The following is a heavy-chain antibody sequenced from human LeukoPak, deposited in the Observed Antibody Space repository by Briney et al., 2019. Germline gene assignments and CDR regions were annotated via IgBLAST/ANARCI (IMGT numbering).Heavy chain of an antibody. Sequence: GGSLRLSCAASGFTFSSYAMSWVRQAPGKGLEWVPAISGSGGSTYYADSVKGRFTISRDNSKNTLYLQMNSLRAEDTAVYYCAKDRGYGDYLDYYFDYWGQGTLVTVSS. CDR2: ISGSGGST. CDR3: AKDRGYGDYLDYYFDY. CDR1: GFTFSSYA. V-gene: IGHV3-23*01. J-gene: IGHJ4*02. D-gene: IGHD4-17*01.